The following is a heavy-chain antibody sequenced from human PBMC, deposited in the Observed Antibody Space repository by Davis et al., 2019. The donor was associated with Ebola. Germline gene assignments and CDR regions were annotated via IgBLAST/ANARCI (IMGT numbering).Heavy chain of an antibody. D-gene: IGHD5-12*01. J-gene: IGHJ6*02. V-gene: IGHV1-69*04. Sequence: AASVKVSCKASGGTFSSYAIRWVRQAPGQGLEWMGRIIPFLGIANYAQKFQGRVTITADKSTSTAYMELSSLRSEDTAVYYCARETVVATMSNGYYYYGMDVWGQGTTVTVSS. CDR3: ARETVVATMSNGYYYYGMDV. CDR2: IIPFLGIA. CDR1: GGTFSSYA.